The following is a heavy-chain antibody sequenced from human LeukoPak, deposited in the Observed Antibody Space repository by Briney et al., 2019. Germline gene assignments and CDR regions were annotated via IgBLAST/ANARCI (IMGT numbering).Heavy chain of an antibody. CDR3: ARDGMEQQLVGRYNWFDP. D-gene: IGHD6-13*01. V-gene: IGHV3-33*01. Sequence: GGSLRLACAASGFTFSSYGMHWVRQAPGKGLEWVAVIWYDGSNKYYADSVKGRFTISRDNSKNTLYLQMNSLRAEDTAVYYCARDGMEQQLVGRYNWFDPWGQGTLVTVSS. CDR1: GFTFSSYG. J-gene: IGHJ5*02. CDR2: IWYDGSNK.